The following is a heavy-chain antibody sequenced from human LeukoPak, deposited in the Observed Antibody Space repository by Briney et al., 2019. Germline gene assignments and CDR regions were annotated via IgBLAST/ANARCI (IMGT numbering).Heavy chain of an antibody. CDR2: IKSKTDGGTT. V-gene: IGHV3-15*01. CDR3: TTDHESDLLRYFEGYGY. D-gene: IGHD3-9*01. Sequence: PGGSLRLSCATSGLNFINAWMSWVRQAPGKGLEWVGRIKSKTDGGTTDYAAPVKGRFTISRDDSKNTLYLQMNSLKTEDTAVYYCTTDHESDLLRYFEGYGYWGQGTLVTVSS. J-gene: IGHJ4*02. CDR1: GLNFINAW.